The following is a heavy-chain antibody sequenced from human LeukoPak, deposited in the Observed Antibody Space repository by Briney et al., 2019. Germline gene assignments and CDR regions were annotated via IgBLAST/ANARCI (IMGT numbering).Heavy chain of an antibody. Sequence: SSVKVSCKASGGTFSSYAISWVRQAPGQGLEWMERIIPILGIANYAQKFQGRVTITADKSTSTAYMELSSLRSEDTAVYYCARGGTGPGDYWGQGTLVTVSS. CDR3: ARGGTGPGDY. V-gene: IGHV1-69*04. D-gene: IGHD3-16*01. J-gene: IGHJ4*02. CDR1: GGTFSSYA. CDR2: IIPILGIA.